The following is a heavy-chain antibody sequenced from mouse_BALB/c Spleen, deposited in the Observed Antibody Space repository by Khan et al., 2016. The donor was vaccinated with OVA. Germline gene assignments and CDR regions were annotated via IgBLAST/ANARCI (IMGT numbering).Heavy chain of an antibody. CDR1: GYGFSNYL. J-gene: IGHJ3*01. CDR2: IYPGDGNT. CDR3: ARSGYDYFAY. Sequence: QIQLVQSGAELVRPGSSVKISCKASGYGFSNYLMNWVKQGPGQGLEWIGQIYPGDGNTNYNGKFKDKATLTVYKSSSTAYMQLSSLTSEDSAVYFCARSGYDYFAYWGQGTLVTVSA. V-gene: IGHV1-80*01. D-gene: IGHD2-14*01.